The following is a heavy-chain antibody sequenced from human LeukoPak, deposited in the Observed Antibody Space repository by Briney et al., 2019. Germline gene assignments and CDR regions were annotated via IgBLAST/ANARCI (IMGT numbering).Heavy chain of an antibody. D-gene: IGHD3-10*01. CDR2: ISSSGSTI. CDR3: ARDPGDYYYGMDV. J-gene: IGHJ6*02. CDR1: GFTFSNYW. Sequence: GGSLRLSCAASGFTFSNYWMSWVRQAPGKGLEWVSYISSSGSTIYYADSVKGRFTISRDNAKNSLYLQMNSLRAEDTAVYYCARDPGDYYYGMDVWGQGTTVTVSS. V-gene: IGHV3-11*01.